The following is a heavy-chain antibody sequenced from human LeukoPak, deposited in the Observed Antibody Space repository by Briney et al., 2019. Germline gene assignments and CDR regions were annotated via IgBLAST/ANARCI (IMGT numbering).Heavy chain of an antibody. J-gene: IGHJ3*02. CDR1: GGTFSSYA. CDR3: ARAVTMIVVVIGDAFDI. Sequence: GASVKVSCKASGGTFSSYAISWVRQAPGQGLEWMGRIIPILGIANYAQKFQGRVTITADKSTSTAYMELSSLRSEDTAVYYCARAVTMIVVVIGDAFDIWGQGTMVTVSS. V-gene: IGHV1-69*04. CDR2: IIPILGIA. D-gene: IGHD3-22*01.